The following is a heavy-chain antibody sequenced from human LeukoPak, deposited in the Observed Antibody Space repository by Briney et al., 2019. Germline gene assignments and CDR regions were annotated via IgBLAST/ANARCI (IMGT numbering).Heavy chain of an antibody. V-gene: IGHV3-49*04. J-gene: IGHJ4*02. CDR1: GFTFGDYA. CDR3: TRAMITFGGVMAY. D-gene: IGHD3-16*01. Sequence: PGGSLRLSCTASGFTFGDYAMSWVRQAPGKGLEWVGFIRSKAYGGTTEYAASVKGRFTISREDSKSIAYLQMNSLKTEDTAVYYCTRAMITFGGVMAYWGQGTLVTVCS. CDR2: IRSKAYGGTT.